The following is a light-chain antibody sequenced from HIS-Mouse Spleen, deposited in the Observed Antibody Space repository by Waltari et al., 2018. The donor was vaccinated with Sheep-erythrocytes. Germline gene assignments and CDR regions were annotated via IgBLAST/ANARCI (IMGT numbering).Light chain of an antibody. Sequence: QSALTQPRPVSGSPGQSVTISCTGTSSDVGGYNYVSWYQQHPGKAPKLMIYDVSKRPSGIPERFSCSNSGNTATLTISGTQAMDEADYYCQAWDSSTAVFGGGTKLTVL. V-gene: IGLV2-11*01. CDR1: SSDVGGYNY. J-gene: IGLJ2*01. CDR2: DVS. CDR3: QAWDSSTAV.